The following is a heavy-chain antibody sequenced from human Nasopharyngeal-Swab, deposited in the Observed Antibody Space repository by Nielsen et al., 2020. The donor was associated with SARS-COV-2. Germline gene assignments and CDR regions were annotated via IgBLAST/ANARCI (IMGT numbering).Heavy chain of an antibody. J-gene: IGHJ4*02. Sequence: ASVKVSCKASGYTFTSYGISWVRQAPGQGLEWMGWISAYNGRTYYAQKFQGRVTMTTDTSTSTAYMDLRSLRSDDTAVYYCASEPRGPDYWGQGTLVTVSS. V-gene: IGHV1-18*01. CDR2: ISAYNGRT. CDR3: ASEPRGPDY. CDR1: GYTFTSYG.